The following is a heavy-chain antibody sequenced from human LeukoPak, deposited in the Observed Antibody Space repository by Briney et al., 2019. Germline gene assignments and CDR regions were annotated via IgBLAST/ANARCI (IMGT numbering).Heavy chain of an antibody. CDR2: SDPGDSDT. Sequence: GESLKISCKGSGYSFTSYWIGWVRQMPGKGLEWMGISDPGDSDTRYSPSFQGQVTISAHKSISTAYLQWSSLKASDTAMYYCARGSSGYGRSYYFDYWGQGTLVTVSS. CDR3: ARGSSGYGRSYYFDY. J-gene: IGHJ4*02. CDR1: GYSFTSYW. V-gene: IGHV5-51*01. D-gene: IGHD3-22*01.